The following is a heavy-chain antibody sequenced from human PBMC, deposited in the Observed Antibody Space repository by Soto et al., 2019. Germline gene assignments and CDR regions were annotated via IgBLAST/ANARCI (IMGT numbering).Heavy chain of an antibody. D-gene: IGHD1-26*01. J-gene: IGHJ5*02. CDR2: NNVDNGET. Sequence: QVQLVQSGAEVKKPGASVKVSCKASGYNFMRYGFTWVRQAPGQGLEWMGWNNVDNGETKYPQKIQGRVTMTTDTSTSTVYMELRSLTSDDTAVYYCARWISGGYSDWFDPWGHGTLVTVSS. CDR3: ARWISGGYSDWFDP. V-gene: IGHV1-18*04. CDR1: GYNFMRYG.